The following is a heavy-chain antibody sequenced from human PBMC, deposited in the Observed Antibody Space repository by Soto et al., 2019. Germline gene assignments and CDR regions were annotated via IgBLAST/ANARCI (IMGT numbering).Heavy chain of an antibody. D-gene: IGHD3-22*01. CDR3: ARGPYYYDSSGYYYGSIAYYYYGMDV. CDR1: GGSFSGYY. CDR2: INHSGST. V-gene: IGHV4-34*01. J-gene: IGHJ6*02. Sequence: QVQLQQWGAGLLKPSETLSLTCAVYGGSFSGYYWSWIRQPPGKGLEWIGEINHSGSTNYNPSLKSRVTISVDTSKKQFSLKLSSVTAADTAVYYCARGPYYYDSSGYYYGSIAYYYYGMDVWGQGTTVTVSS.